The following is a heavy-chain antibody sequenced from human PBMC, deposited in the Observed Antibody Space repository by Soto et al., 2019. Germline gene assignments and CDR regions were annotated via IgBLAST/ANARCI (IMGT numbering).Heavy chain of an antibody. CDR1: GGSISSGGYY. Sequence: SETLSLTCTVSGGSISSGGYYWSWIRQHPGKGLEWIGYIYYSGSTYYNPSLKSRVTISVDTSKNQFSLKLSSVTAADTAVYYCARARYCSGGSCYYYYYYGMDVWGQGTTVTVSS. D-gene: IGHD2-15*01. V-gene: IGHV4-31*03. J-gene: IGHJ6*02. CDR2: IYYSGST. CDR3: ARARYCSGGSCYYYYYYGMDV.